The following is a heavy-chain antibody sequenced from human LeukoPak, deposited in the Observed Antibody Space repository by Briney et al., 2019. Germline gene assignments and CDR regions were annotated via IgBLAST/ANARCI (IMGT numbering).Heavy chain of an antibody. V-gene: IGHV4-59*01. J-gene: IGHJ6*03. D-gene: IGHD5-12*01. Sequence: SETLSLTCTVSGGSISSYHWSWIRQPPGKGLEWIGYIYYSGSTNYNPSLKSRVTISVDTSKNQFSLKLSSVTAADTAVYYCARGYSGYDPGTLRYYYYMDVWGKGTTVTISS. CDR2: IYYSGST. CDR1: GGSISSYH. CDR3: ARGYSGYDPGTLRYYYYMDV.